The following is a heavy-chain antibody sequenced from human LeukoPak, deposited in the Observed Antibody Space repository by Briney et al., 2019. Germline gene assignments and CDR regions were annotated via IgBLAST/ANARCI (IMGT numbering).Heavy chain of an antibody. CDR3: ARDLGTLGTALTETTLGGSFDY. V-gene: IGHV3-33*01. CDR2: IWYDGNNK. J-gene: IGHJ4*02. Sequence: GGPLRLSCEASGFTFSHFAMHWVRQAPGKGLEWLAIIWYDGNNKYYADSVKGRFTISRDNSKNTLYLQMNSLRADDGAVYYCARDLGTLGTALTETTLGGSFDYWGQGTLVTVSS. D-gene: IGHD1-20*01. CDR1: GFTFSHFA.